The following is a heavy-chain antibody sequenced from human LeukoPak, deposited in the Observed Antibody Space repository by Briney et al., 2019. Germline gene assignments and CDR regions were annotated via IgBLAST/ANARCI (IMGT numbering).Heavy chain of an antibody. D-gene: IGHD2-21*02. Sequence: GGSLRLSCAASGFTFSSYSMSWVRQAPGKGLEWVSAISDSGANTCYADSVRGRFTISRDNSKNTLYLQMNSLRAEDTAVYYCAKESSATAWADFWGQGSLVTVSS. CDR3: AKESSATAWADF. CDR1: GFTFSSYS. CDR2: ISDSGANT. J-gene: IGHJ4*02. V-gene: IGHV3-23*01.